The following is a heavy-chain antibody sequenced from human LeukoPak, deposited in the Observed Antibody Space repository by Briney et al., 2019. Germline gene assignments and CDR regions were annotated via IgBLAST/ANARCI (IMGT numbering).Heavy chain of an antibody. CDR3: ARANGGNMWRGHYFDC. Sequence: GGALRLSCAASGLTVSSNYMSWVRQAPGKGLEWLSVIYNGDMTYYADSVKGRFTISRDNSKNTLYLQMNNLRAEDTAVYYCARANGGNMWRGHYFDCWGQGTLVTVSS. D-gene: IGHD4-23*01. J-gene: IGHJ4*02. CDR2: IYNGDMT. V-gene: IGHV3-66*01. CDR1: GLTVSSNY.